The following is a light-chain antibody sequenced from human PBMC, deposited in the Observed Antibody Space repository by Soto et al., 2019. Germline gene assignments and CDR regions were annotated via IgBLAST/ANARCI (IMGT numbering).Light chain of an antibody. CDR2: GAS. CDR3: QQYNNWPP. Sequence: EIVMTQSPATLSVSPGERATLSCRASQSVSSNLAWYQQKPGQAPRLLIYGASTRATGIPARFSGSGSGTEFPLTISILHSEDLTDYYCQQYNNWPPFGQGTKVEIK. CDR1: QSVSSN. J-gene: IGKJ1*01. V-gene: IGKV3-15*01.